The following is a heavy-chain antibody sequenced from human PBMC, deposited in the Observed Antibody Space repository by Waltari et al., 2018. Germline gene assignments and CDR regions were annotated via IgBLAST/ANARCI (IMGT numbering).Heavy chain of an antibody. CDR3: ARRRAGIVTPYNWLDP. D-gene: IGHD2-21*01. J-gene: IGHJ5*02. V-gene: IGHV1-8*01. Sequence: VQLVQSGAEVKKPGASVRISCKTSGYTFTTHDINWVRQAAGQGPEWMGWMNPNSGNTGYPWKFQGRVTMTRDTSIRTAYLELRKLRFDDTAVYYCARRRAGIVTPYNWLDPWGQGTLVTVSS. CDR2: MNPNSGNT. CDR1: GYTFTTHD.